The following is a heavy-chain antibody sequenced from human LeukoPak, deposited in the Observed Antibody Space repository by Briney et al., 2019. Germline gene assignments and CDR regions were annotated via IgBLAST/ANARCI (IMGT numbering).Heavy chain of an antibody. D-gene: IGHD2/OR15-2a*01. J-gene: IGHJ4*02. CDR3: VRQSQIYDF. CDR1: GSSIGNYY. Sequence: KSSETLSLTCTVSGSSIGNYYWSWIRQPPGKGLEWLGYIYYSGTTNYNPSLKSRVTMSIETSKNQFSLNLRSVTAADTAVYYCVRQSQIYDFWGQGTLVTVSS. CDR2: IYYSGTT. V-gene: IGHV4-59*08.